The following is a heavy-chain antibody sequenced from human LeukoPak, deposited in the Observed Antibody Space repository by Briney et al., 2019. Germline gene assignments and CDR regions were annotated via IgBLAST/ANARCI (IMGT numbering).Heavy chain of an antibody. CDR1: GFTFSSFE. V-gene: IGHV3-23*01. Sequence: GGSLRLSCAASGFTFSSFEMNWVRQAPGKGLEWVSAISSSGGSTHYADSVKGRFTVSRDNSKNMLYLQLNSLKAEDTAIYYCAKEGKTRNWNYFQAKPVYWGQGTLVIVSS. CDR3: AKEGKTRNWNYFQAKPVY. D-gene: IGHD1-7*01. J-gene: IGHJ4*02. CDR2: ISSSGGST.